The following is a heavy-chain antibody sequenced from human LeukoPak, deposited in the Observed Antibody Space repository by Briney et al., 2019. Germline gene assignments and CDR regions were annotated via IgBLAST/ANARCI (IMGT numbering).Heavy chain of an antibody. CDR2: IYYSGGT. D-gene: IGHD4-17*01. J-gene: IGHJ5*02. CDR1: GGSISSGDYY. CDR3: ARHTYGDSPFDP. V-gene: IGHV4-30-4*01. Sequence: SETLSLTCTVSGGSISSGDYYWSWIRQPPGKGLEWIGYIYYSGGTYYNPSLKSRVTILVDTSKNQLSLKLSSVTAADTAVYYCARHTYGDSPFDPWGQGTLVTVSS.